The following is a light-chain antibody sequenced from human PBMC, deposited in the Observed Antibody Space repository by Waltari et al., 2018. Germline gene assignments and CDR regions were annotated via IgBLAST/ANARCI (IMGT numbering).Light chain of an antibody. CDR2: DAS. CDR3: QQRSTWPSLT. V-gene: IGKV3-11*01. Sequence: EIVLTQSPATLSLSPGESVTLSCRASQSVSRHLAWYQQRPGQAPRLLIYDASNRAPGIPARFSGSGSGTDFTLTICSLEPEDFAVYYCQQRSTWPSLTFGGGTKVGIK. J-gene: IGKJ4*01. CDR1: QSVSRH.